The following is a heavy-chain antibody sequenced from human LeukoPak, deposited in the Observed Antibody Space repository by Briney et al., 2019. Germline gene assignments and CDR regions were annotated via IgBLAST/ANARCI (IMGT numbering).Heavy chain of an antibody. CDR2: IYLGGST. V-gene: IGHV4-39*01. CDR1: DGSLSSRGYY. Sequence: SETLSLTCTVSDGSLSSRGYYWGWIRQSPGKGLEWIGNIYLGGSTYYNPSLKSRVTISVDTSKNQFSLKLGSVTAADTAVYYCARLNLGATFWSFHYWGQGTLVTVSS. D-gene: IGHD1-26*01. J-gene: IGHJ4*02. CDR3: ARLNLGATFWSFHY.